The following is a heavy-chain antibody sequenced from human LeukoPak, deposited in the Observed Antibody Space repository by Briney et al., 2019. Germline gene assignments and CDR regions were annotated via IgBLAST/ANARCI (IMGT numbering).Heavy chain of an antibody. CDR1: GFTFSSYE. CDR3: ERVRYSSGRRHDAFDI. CDR2: ISSSGSTI. V-gene: IGHV3-48*03. J-gene: IGHJ3*02. Sequence: GGSLRLSCAASGFTFSSYEMNWVRQAPGKGLEWVSYISSSGSTIYYADSVKGRFTISRDNAKNSLYLQMNSLRAEDTAVYYCERVRYSSGRRHDAFDIWGQGTMVTVSS. D-gene: IGHD6-19*01.